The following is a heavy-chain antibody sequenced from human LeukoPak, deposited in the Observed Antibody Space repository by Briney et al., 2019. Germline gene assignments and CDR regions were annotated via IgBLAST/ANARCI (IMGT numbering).Heavy chain of an antibody. V-gene: IGHV1-2*06. CDR1: GCTFTGYY. CDR2: INPNSGGT. J-gene: IGHJ4*02. CDR3: ARDLLFQTGVSFDY. D-gene: IGHD3-10*01. Sequence: GASVTVSCKASGCTFTGYYMHWVRQAPGQGLEWMGRINPNSGGTNYAQKFQGRVTMTRDTSISTAYMELSRLRSDDTAVYYCARDLLFQTGVSFDYWGQGTLVTVSS.